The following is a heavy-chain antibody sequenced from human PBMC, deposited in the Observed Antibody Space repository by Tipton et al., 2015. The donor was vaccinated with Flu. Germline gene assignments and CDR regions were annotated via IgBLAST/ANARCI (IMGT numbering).Heavy chain of an antibody. J-gene: IGHJ4*02. CDR2: IRRSSGDT. CDR3: ARGRRYGDYIFDY. V-gene: IGHV3-21*01. Sequence: GSLRLSCAASGFTFSKYSMNWVRQAPGKGLEWVSSIRRSSGDTFYADSVKGRFTVSRDNAKNSLYLQMNSLRAEDTAVYYCARGRRYGDYIFDYWGQGTLVTVSS. CDR1: GFTFSKYS. D-gene: IGHD4-17*01.